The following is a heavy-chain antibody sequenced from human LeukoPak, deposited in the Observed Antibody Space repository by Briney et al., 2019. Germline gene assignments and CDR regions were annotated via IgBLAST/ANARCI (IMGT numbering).Heavy chain of an antibody. J-gene: IGHJ5*02. CDR3: ARGFKRYYYDSSGANWFDP. CDR2: IYQSGST. V-gene: IGHV4-30-2*01. CDR1: GGSISSGGHS. D-gene: IGHD3-22*01. Sequence: PSQTLSLTCAVSGGSISSGGHSWSWIRQPPGKGLGWIGYIYQSGSTYYNPSLKSRVTISVDRSKNQFSLKLSSVTAADTAVYYCARGFKRYYYDSSGANWFDPWGQGTLVTVSS.